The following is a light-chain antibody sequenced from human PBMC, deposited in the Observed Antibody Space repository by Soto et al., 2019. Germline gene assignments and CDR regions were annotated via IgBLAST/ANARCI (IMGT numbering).Light chain of an antibody. V-gene: IGKV3-11*01. CDR1: QYINTR. CDR2: QTS. Sequence: EIVFTQSPATLPSFPGDRVTLSCRASQYINTRLAWYQHRPGQAPRLLIYQTSIRAAGIPARFSASGSGTDFTLTISDVQPEDFALYYCHQRQSWPRTFGQGTKVDIK. CDR3: HQRQSWPRT. J-gene: IGKJ1*01.